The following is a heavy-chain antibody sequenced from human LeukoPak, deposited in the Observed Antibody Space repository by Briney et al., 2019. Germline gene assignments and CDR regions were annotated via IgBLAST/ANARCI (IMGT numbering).Heavy chain of an antibody. CDR1: GYRFTGYY. V-gene: IGHV1-2*02. CDR2: MNPKSGAT. Sequence: GASVKVSCKTSGYRFTGYYLHWVRQAPGQGLEWMGWMNPKSGATDYARKFQGRVTMTRDTSISTACMELTRLRSDDTAVYYCARAGLYSSSWYGAWGQGTLVTVSS. D-gene: IGHD6-13*01. J-gene: IGHJ4*02. CDR3: ARAGLYSSSWYGA.